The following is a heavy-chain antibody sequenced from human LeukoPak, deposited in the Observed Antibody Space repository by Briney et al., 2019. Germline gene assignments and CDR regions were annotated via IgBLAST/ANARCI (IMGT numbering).Heavy chain of an antibody. V-gene: IGHV3-66*01. J-gene: IGHJ5*02. D-gene: IGHD4-17*01. CDR2: LXTXGST. Sequence: ASXXXVSSXXXXXXXXXXXXXXEXXSVLXTXGSTYYADSVKGRVTISRDNSKHSLYLQMNSLRAEDTAVYYCARGPSRLAVTIGENWFDPWGQGALVTVSS. CDR3: ARGPSRLAVTIGENWFDP. CDR1: XXXVSSXX.